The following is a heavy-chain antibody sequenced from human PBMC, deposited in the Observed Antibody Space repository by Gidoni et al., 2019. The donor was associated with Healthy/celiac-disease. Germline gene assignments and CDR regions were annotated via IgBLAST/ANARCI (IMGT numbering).Heavy chain of an antibody. CDR1: GFTFSRYD. CDR3: AARAGYGDEGAFDY. J-gene: IGHJ4*02. Sequence: EVQLVESGGGLVQPGGSLRLSCAASGFTFSRYDMHWVRQATGKGLGWGSSNVTAGDTYYPGSMKGRYTIAKENAENDLYLQRNNLRTGQTDRNYCAARAGYGDEGAFDYWGKGTMVTVSS. D-gene: IGHD4-17*01. V-gene: IGHV3-13*01. CDR2: NVTAGDT.